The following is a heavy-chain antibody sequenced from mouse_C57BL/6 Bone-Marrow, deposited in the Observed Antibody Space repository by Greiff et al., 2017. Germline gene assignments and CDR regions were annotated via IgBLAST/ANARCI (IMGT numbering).Heavy chain of an antibody. CDR2: IDPENGDT. CDR3: TTGDGLWFAY. D-gene: IGHD2-3*01. Sequence: VQLKESGAELVRPGASVKLSCTASGFNIKDDYMHWVKQRPEQGLEWIGWIDPENGDTEYASKFQGKATITADTSSNTAYLQLSSLTSEDTAVYYCTTGDGLWFAYWGQGTLVTVSA. V-gene: IGHV14-4*01. J-gene: IGHJ3*01. CDR1: GFNIKDDY.